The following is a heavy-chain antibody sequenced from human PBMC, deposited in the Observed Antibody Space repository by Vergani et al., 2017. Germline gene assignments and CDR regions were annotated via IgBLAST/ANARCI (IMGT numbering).Heavy chain of an antibody. V-gene: IGHV1-8*01. CDR2: MNPNSGNT. CDR3: ARDYDFWSGSEYYFDY. CDR1: GYTFTSYD. D-gene: IGHD3-3*01. Sequence: QVQLVQSGAEVKKPGASVKVSCKASGYTFTSYDINWVRQATGQGLEWMGWMNPNSGNTGDAQKFQGRVTMTRNTSISTAYMELSSLRSEDTAVYYCARDYDFWSGSEYYFDYWGQGTLVTVSS. J-gene: IGHJ4*02.